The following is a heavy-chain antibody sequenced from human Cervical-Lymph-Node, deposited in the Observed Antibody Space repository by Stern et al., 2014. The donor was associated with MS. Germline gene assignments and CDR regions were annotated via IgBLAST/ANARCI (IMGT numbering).Heavy chain of an antibody. D-gene: IGHD3-22*01. CDR2: IYYSGST. CDR3: ARWAYSSGWYNWFDP. Sequence: QLQLQESGPGLVKPSETLSLTCTVSGGSISSSSYYWGWIRQPPGKGLEWIGSIYYSGSTYYKPSLKSRVTISVGTSKNTFSLQLSSVPAADTAVYYCARWAYSSGWYNWFDPWGQGTLVTVSS. CDR1: GGSISSSSYY. V-gene: IGHV4-39*01. J-gene: IGHJ5*02.